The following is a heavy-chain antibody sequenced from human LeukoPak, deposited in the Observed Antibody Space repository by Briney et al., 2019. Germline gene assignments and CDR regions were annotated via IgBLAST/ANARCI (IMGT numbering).Heavy chain of an antibody. D-gene: IGHD6-13*01. CDR1: GFTFTSSA. J-gene: IGHJ4*02. Sequence: ASVKVSCKASGFTFTSSAVQWVRQARGQRLEWIGWIVVGSGNTNYAQKFQERVTITRDMSTSTAYMELSSLRSEDTAVYYCAVWGSSSWYTDYWGQGTLVTVSS. CDR3: AVWGSSSWYTDY. CDR2: IVVGSGNT. V-gene: IGHV1-58*01.